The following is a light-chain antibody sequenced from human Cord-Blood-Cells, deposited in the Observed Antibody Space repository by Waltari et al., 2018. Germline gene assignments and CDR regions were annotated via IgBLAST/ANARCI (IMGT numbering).Light chain of an antibody. V-gene: IGLV2-23*02. CDR2: EVS. J-gene: IGLJ2*01. CDR3: CSYAGSSTLV. CDR1: SSDVGSYTL. Sequence: QSALTQPASVSGSPGQSITISCTGTSSDVGSYTLVSWYQQHPGKAPNLMIYEVSKRPSGVANRFSGSKSGNTASLTISGLQAEDEADYYCCSYAGSSTLVFGGGTKLTVL.